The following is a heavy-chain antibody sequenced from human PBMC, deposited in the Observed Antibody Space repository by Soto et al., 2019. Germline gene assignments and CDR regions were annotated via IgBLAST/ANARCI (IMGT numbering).Heavy chain of an antibody. J-gene: IGHJ4*02. CDR3: ASVSVSVAQPAF. D-gene: IGHD6-19*01. V-gene: IGHV4-59*08. Sequence: PSETLSLTCAVSGFSISSFLWSWIRQPPGKGLEWIGYINYSGNTNYNPSLKSRVTISIDTSKNQFSLNLSSVTAADSAVYYCASVSVSVAQPAFWGQGTLVTVSS. CDR1: GFSISSFL. CDR2: INYSGNT.